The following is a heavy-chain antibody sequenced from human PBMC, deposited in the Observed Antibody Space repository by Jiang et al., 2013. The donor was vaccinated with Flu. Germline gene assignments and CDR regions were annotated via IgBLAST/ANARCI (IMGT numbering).Heavy chain of an antibody. D-gene: IGHD3-3*01. CDR2: IIPIFGTV. J-gene: IGHJ4*02. CDR3: ARDSQITEYYDFWSGYLGY. CDR1: GGIFSNYV. V-gene: IGHV1-69*01. Sequence: GAEVKKPGSSVKVSCKSSGGIFSNYVISWVRQAPGQGLEWMGGIIPIFGTVKYAQKFQGRVTITADESTRTAYMELSSLISEDTAVYYCARDSQITEYYDFWSGYLGYWGQGTLVTVSS.